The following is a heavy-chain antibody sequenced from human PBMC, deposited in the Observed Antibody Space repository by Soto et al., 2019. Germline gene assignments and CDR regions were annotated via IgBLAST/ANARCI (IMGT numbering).Heavy chain of an antibody. CDR1: GGSISSDS. Sequence: SETLSLTSSVSGGSISSDSWTWSRQPAGKGLEWVGYTLHSGSTYYNPSLKSRVIISVDRSTNQFFLKLMSVTAAETAIYYCASLISRDGYTCFDYWGQGALVTVSS. CDR2: TLHSGST. D-gene: IGHD5-12*01. CDR3: ASLISRDGYTCFDY. J-gene: IGHJ4*02. V-gene: IGHV4-30-2*01.